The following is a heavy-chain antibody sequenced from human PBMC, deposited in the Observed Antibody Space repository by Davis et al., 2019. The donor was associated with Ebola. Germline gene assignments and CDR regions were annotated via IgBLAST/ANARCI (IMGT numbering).Heavy chain of an antibody. J-gene: IGHJ4*02. CDR3: ARDVVGASFDY. D-gene: IGHD1-26*01. V-gene: IGHV3-7*01. Sequence: GESLKISCAASGFTFSSYWMSWVRQAPGKGLEWVANIKQDGSEKYYVDSVKGRFTISRDNAKNSLYLQMNSLRDEDTAVYYCARDVVGASFDYWGQGTLVTVSS. CDR1: GFTFSSYW. CDR2: IKQDGSEK.